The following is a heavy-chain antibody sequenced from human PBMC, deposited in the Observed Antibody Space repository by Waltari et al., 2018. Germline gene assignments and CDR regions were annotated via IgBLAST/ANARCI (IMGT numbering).Heavy chain of an antibody. CDR2: IRYDGSNK. Sequence: QVQLVESGGGVVQPGGSLRLSCAASGFTFSSYGMPWVRQAPGKGLGVVAFIRYDGSNKYYADSVKGRFTISRDNSKNTLYLQMNSLRAEDTAVYYCAKDFFDSDDAFDIWGQGTMVTVSS. D-gene: IGHD3-9*01. J-gene: IGHJ3*02. V-gene: IGHV3-30*02. CDR1: GFTFSSYG. CDR3: AKDFFDSDDAFDI.